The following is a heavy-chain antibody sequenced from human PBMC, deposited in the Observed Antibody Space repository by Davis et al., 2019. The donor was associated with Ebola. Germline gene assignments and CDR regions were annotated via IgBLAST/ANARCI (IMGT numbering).Heavy chain of an antibody. J-gene: IGHJ6*02. Sequence: ASVKVSCKASGYTFTGYYMHWVRQAPGQGLEWMGWINPNSGGTNYAQKFQGRVTMTRDTSISTAYMELSRLRSNDTAVYYCARDEVCSSTSCYEDYYYYGMDVWGQGTTVTVSS. CDR2: INPNSGGT. V-gene: IGHV1-2*02. CDR1: GYTFTGYY. D-gene: IGHD2-2*01. CDR3: ARDEVCSSTSCYEDYYYYGMDV.